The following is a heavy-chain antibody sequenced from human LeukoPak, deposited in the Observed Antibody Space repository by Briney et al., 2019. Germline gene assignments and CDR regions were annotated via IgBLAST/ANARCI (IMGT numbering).Heavy chain of an antibody. V-gene: IGHV1-69*01. CDR2: IIPIFGTA. Sequence: SVKVSCKASVGTFSSYAISWVRQAPGHGLEWMGGIIPIFGTANYAQKFQGRVTITADESTSTAYMELSSLRSEDTAVYYCASLGYCSSTSCLRYYYYYYMDVWGKGTTVTVSS. D-gene: IGHD2-2*01. CDR1: VGTFSSYA. J-gene: IGHJ6*03. CDR3: ASLGYCSSTSCLRYYYYYYMDV.